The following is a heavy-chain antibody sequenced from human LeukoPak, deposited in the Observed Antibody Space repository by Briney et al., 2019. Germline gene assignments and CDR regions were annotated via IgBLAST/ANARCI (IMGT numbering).Heavy chain of an antibody. Sequence: VSVKVSCKASGYTFTGYYMHWVRQAPGQGLEWMGVINPSGGSTSYAPKFQGRVTMTRDTSTSTLYMELSSLRSDDTAIFYCARIGSGYPFDYWGQGTLVTVSS. V-gene: IGHV1-46*01. CDR3: ARIGSGYPFDY. CDR1: GYTFTGYY. CDR2: INPSGGST. D-gene: IGHD3-9*01. J-gene: IGHJ4*02.